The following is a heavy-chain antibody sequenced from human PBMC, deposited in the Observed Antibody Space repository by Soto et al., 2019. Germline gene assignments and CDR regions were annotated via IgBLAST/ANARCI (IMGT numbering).Heavy chain of an antibody. V-gene: IGHV4-31*03. J-gene: IGHJ4*02. D-gene: IGHD3-22*01. Sequence: QVQLQESGPGLVKPSQTLSLTCTVSGGSISSGSYYWSWIRQHPGKGLEWIGYIYSTESTNYNPFLKSRLNISVDMSASQFSLKLSSVTVAETAVYYCARSDSSGKTRDYFGHLGQGTLVTVSS. CDR1: GGSISSGSYY. CDR3: ARSDSSGKTRDYFGH. CDR2: IYSTEST.